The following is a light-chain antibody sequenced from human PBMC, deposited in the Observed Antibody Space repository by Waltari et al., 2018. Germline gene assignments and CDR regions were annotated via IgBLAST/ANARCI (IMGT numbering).Light chain of an antibody. Sequence: SFALTQPPSVSVSTGETARITCSGDALPKQYAYWYRQKPGKAPVVLIYKDTERPSGTPERFSGSTSGTTVTLTISGVQSEDEADYYCQSADQNGHLWIFGGGTKLTVL. CDR1: ALPKQY. V-gene: IGLV3-25*03. CDR3: QSADQNGHLWI. J-gene: IGLJ2*01. CDR2: KDT.